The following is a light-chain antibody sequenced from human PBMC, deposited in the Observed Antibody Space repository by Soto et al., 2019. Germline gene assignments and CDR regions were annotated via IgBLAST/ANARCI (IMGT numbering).Light chain of an antibody. V-gene: IGKV4-1*01. CDR3: HQYYSTPWT. J-gene: IGKJ1*01. CDR2: WAS. Sequence: DIVMTQSPDSLAVSLGERATINCKSSQSVLYSSNNENYLAWYQQKPGQPPKLLIYWASTRESGVPDRFSGSGSGTDFTLTISSLQAEDVAVYYCHQYYSTPWTFDQGTNVEIK. CDR1: QSVLYSSNNENY.